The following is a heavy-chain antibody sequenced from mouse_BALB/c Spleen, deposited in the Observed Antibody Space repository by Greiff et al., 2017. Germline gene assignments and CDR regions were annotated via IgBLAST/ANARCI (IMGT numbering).Heavy chain of an antibody. CDR3: ARQEDYAFDY. CDR1: GFAFSSYD. D-gene: IGHD1-1*01. V-gene: IGHV5-12-1*01. J-gene: IGHJ2*01. Sequence: EVQLVESGGGLVKPGGSLKLSCAASGFAFSSYDMSWVRQTPEKRLEWVAYISSGGGSTYYPDTVKGRFTISRDNAKNTLYLQMSSLKSEDTAMYYCARQEDYAFDYWGQGTTLTVSS. CDR2: ISSGGGST.